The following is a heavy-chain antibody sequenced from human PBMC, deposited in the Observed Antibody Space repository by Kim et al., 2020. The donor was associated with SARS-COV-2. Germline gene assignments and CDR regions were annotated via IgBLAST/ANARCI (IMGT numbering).Heavy chain of an antibody. CDR3: ARGGGGYFVDY. V-gene: IGHV4-34*01. CDR1: SGSFSGYY. J-gene: IGHJ4*02. Sequence: SETLSLTCAVYSGSFSGYYWSWIHQPPGKGLEWIGELNHSGSTNYNPSLKSRVTTSVDTSKNQISLKLNSVTAGDTAVYYCARGGGGYFVDYWGQGTLVTVSS. D-gene: IGHD3-22*01. CDR2: LNHSGST.